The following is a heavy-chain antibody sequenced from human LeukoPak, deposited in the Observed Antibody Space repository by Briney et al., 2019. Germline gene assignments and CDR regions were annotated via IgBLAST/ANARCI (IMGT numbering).Heavy chain of an antibody. V-gene: IGHV3-30*04. D-gene: IGHD4-23*01. CDR3: VRTVATVGVSKPLDY. CDR1: GFTFSSHA. Sequence: PGGSLRLSCTASGFTFSSHAMHWVRQTPGKGLEWVTVISYDGSISYYTDSVKGRFTFSRDNSKNTLYPQMNSLRAEDTAVYYCVRTVATVGVSKPLDYWGQGALVIVSS. J-gene: IGHJ4*02. CDR2: ISYDGSIS.